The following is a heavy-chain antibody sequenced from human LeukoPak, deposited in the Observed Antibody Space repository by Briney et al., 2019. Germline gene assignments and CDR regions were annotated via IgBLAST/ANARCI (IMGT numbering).Heavy chain of an antibody. V-gene: IGHV3-23*01. J-gene: IGHJ4*02. Sequence: GGSLRLSCAASGFNFSSSGMHWVRQAPGKGPEWVSGISGSGGDTYFADSVKGRFTISRDNSKNTVFLQMDSLRAEDTAVYYCAKTTAGYSSGRYPGWPIDYWGQGTLVTVSS. CDR2: ISGSGGDT. CDR1: GFNFSSSG. CDR3: AKTTAGYSSGRYPGWPIDY. D-gene: IGHD6-19*01.